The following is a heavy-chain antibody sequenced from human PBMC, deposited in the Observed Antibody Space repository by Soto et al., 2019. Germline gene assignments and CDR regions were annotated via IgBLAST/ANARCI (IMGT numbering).Heavy chain of an antibody. Sequence: GGSLRLSCAASGFTFSSYSMNWVRQAPGKGLEWVSSISSSSSYTYYADSVKGRFTISRDNAKNSLYLQMNSLRAEDTAVYYCARPAQYCSGGSCYPNWFDPWGQGTLVTVSS. CDR1: GFTFSSYS. CDR2: ISSSSSYT. J-gene: IGHJ5*02. D-gene: IGHD2-15*01. V-gene: IGHV3-21*01. CDR3: ARPAQYCSGGSCYPNWFDP.